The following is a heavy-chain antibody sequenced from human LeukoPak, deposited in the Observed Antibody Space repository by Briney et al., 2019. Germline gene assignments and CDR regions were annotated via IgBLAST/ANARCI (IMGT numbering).Heavy chain of an antibody. J-gene: IGHJ4*02. CDR3: ATDPTAASRNFDY. V-gene: IGHV4-59*01. D-gene: IGHD6-13*01. CDR1: GGSISSYY. CDR2: IYYSGST. Sequence: MTSETLSLTCTVSGGSISSYYWSWIRQPPGKGLEWIGYIYYSGSTNYNASLKSRVTISLDTSKNQFSLKLRSVTAADTAVYYCATDPTAASRNFDYWGQGTLVTVSS.